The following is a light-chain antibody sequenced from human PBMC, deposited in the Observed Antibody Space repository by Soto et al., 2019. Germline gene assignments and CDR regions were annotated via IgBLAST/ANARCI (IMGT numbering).Light chain of an antibody. V-gene: IGLV1-47*02. J-gene: IGLJ1*01. Sequence: QAVVTQPPSTSGTPGQRVTIPCSGDSSNIAKNYVYWYQQVPGMAPKLLIYSDNQRPSGVPDRFSGSKSGTSASLAISGLRSEDEADYYCAAWDDRLSGYGFGGGTKMTVL. CDR3: AAWDDRLSGYG. CDR1: SSNIAKNY. CDR2: SDN.